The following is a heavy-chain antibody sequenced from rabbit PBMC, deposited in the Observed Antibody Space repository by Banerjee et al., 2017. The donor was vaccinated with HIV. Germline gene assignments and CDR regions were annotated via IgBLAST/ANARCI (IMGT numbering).Heavy chain of an antibody. CDR2: IYAGSSGTT. J-gene: IGHJ4*01. CDR3: ARDLAGVIGWNFNL. Sequence: QSLEESGGGLVKPGASLTLTCKASGFSFSNSYYMCWVRQAPGKGLEWIACIYAGSSGTTYYANWAKGRLTISKTSSTTVTLQMTSLTAADTASYFCARDLAGVIGWNFNLWGPGTLVTVS. V-gene: IGHV1S40*01. D-gene: IGHD4-1*01. CDR1: GFSFSNSYY.